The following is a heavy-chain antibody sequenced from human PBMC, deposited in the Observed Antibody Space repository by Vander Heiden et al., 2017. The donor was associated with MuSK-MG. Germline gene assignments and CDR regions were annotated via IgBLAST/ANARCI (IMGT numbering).Heavy chain of an antibody. J-gene: IGHJ6*02. CDR2: INNSGTT. V-gene: IGHV4-39*07. CDR3: ARDRGYYGMDV. Sequence: LHLQESGPGLVKPSETLPLTCTVSGDSIRGSSYSWGWIRSPPATELGCIGTINNSGTTSYSPSLKSRVSISVDTSKNQFSLILNSVTAADTAMYYCARDRGYYGMDVWGQGTTVTVSS. CDR1: GDSIRGSSYS.